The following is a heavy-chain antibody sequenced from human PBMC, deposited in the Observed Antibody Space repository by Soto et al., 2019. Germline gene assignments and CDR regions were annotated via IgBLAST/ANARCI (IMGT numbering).Heavy chain of an antibody. D-gene: IGHD6-19*01. Sequence: QVQLQESGPGLVKPSETLSLTCTVSGGSISSYYWSWIRQPPGKGLEWIGYIYYSGSTNYNPSLKSRGTISVDTSTDQFSLKLSSVTAADTAVYYCARDDVAGTIGIWGQGTMVTVSS. CDR3: ARDDVAGTIGI. J-gene: IGHJ3*02. CDR1: GGSISSYY. V-gene: IGHV4-59*01. CDR2: IYYSGST.